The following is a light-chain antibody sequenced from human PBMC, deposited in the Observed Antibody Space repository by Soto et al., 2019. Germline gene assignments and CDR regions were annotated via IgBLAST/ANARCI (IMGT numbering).Light chain of an antibody. CDR1: SSDVGGYNY. CDR2: EVS. V-gene: IGLV2-14*01. CDR3: SPYTISRTPLV. J-gene: IGLJ3*02. Sequence: QSALTQPASVSGSPGQSITISCTGTSSDVGGYNYVSWYQQHPGKAPKLMIYEVSNRPSGVSNRFSGSKSGNTASLTISGLHAEHEADYYRSPYTISRTPLVFGKGTQPALL.